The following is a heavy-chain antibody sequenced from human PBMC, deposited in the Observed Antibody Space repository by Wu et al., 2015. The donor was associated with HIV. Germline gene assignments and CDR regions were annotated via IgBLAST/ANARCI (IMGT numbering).Heavy chain of an antibody. CDR1: GGSISSSY. CDR3: ARENVDIVATIFDS. Sequence: QVQLQESGPGLVKPSETLSLNCTVSGGSISSSYWSWIRQSPEKGLEWIGYIHYSGSTKYNPSLKSRVTISVDTSKSQVSLKLNSVTAADTAVYYCARENVDIVATIFDSWGQGTLVTVSS. J-gene: IGHJ4*02. CDR2: IHYSGST. V-gene: IGHV4-59*01. D-gene: IGHD5-12*01.